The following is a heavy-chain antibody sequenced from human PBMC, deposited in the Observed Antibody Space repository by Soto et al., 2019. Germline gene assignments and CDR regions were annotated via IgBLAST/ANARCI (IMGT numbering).Heavy chain of an antibody. CDR3: ARVGLVGVSAAKNYDSYYX. CDR1: GGSIRSGGYY. V-gene: IGHV4-31*03. D-gene: IGHD2-2*01. CDR2: IYYSGST. J-gene: IGHJ6*01. Sequence: PSDPMTLKCTVTGGSIRSGGYYWSWIRQHPGKGLEWIGYIYYSGSTYYNPSLKSRVTISVDTSKNQFSLKLSSVTAADTAVYYCARVGLVGVSAAKNYDSYYX.